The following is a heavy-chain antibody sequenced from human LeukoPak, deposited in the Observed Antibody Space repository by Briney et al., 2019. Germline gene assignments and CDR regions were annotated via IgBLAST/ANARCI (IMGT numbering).Heavy chain of an antibody. V-gene: IGHV4-61*01. CDR2: IYYSGST. J-gene: IGHJ4*02. CDR1: GGSVSSGSYY. Sequence: SETLSLTCTVSGGSVSSGSYYWSWIRRPPGKGLEWIGYIYYSGSTNYNPSLKSRVTISVDTSKNQFSLKLSSVTAADTAVYYCARAREFDFWSGKYYFDYWGQGTLVTVSS. CDR3: ARAREFDFWSGKYYFDY. D-gene: IGHD3-3*01.